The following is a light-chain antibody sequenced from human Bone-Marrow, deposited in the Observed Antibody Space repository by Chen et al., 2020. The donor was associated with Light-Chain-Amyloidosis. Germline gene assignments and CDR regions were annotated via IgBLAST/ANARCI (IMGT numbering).Light chain of an antibody. CDR3: QVWDRSSDRPV. V-gene: IGLV3-21*02. Sequence: SYVLTQPSSVSVAPGQTATIACGGNNIGSTSVHWYQQTPGQAPLLVVYDDSDRPPGIPERLSGSNSGNTATLTISRVEAGDEAADYCQVWDRSSDRPVFGGGTKLTVL. CDR1: NIGSTS. CDR2: DDS. J-gene: IGLJ3*02.